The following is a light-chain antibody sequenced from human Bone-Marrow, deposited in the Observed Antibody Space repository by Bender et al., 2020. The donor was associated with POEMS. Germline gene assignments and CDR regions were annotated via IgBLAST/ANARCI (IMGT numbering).Light chain of an antibody. V-gene: IGLV2-14*03. CDR1: SSDVGGYHNF. CDR2: DVS. J-gene: IGLJ3*02. CDR3: QSYDNSLGGWV. Sequence: QSALTQPASVSGFPGQSITISCTGTSSDVGGYHNFVSWFQQHPGKAPKLMIYDVSNRPSGVPDRFSGSKSGTSASLAITGLQAEDEGDYYCQSYDNSLGGWVFGGRTKLTVL.